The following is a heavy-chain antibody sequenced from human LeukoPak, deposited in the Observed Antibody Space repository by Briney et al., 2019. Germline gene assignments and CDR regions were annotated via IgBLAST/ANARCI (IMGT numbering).Heavy chain of an antibody. CDR1: GGSISSGGYS. CDR2: IYHSGST. V-gene: IGHV4-30-2*01. J-gene: IGHJ4*02. D-gene: IGHD3-10*01. Sequence: PSETLSLTCAVSGGSISSGGYSWSWIRQPPGKGLEWIGYIYHSGSTYYNPSLKSRVTISVDRSKNQFSLKLSSVTAADTAVYYCARTLQLGVRGATFIFDYWGQGTLVTVSS. CDR3: ARTLQLGVRGATFIFDY.